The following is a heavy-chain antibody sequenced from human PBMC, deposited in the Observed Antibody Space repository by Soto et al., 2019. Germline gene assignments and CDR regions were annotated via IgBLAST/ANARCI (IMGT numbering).Heavy chain of an antibody. CDR1: GGSISSYY. CDR2: IYYSGST. Sequence: QVQLQESGPGLVKPSETLSLTCTVSGGSISSYYWSWIRQPPGKGLEWSGYIYYSGSTNYNPSPQSRVTQAVDPSKTKYSLKLGSVTAAHTAVYCCARRAPSSWALDYWGQGTLVTVSS. J-gene: IGHJ4*02. V-gene: IGHV4-59*03. CDR3: ARRAPSSWALDY. D-gene: IGHD6-13*01.